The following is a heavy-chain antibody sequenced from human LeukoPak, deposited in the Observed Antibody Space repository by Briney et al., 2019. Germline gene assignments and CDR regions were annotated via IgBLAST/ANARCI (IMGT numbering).Heavy chain of an antibody. CDR1: GGSISSYY. Sequence: SETLSLTCTVSGGSISSYYWSWIRQPPGKGLEWIGYIYYSGSTNYNPSLKSRVTISVDTSKNQFSLKLSSVTAADTAVYYCARGREGSSSWTAGLVDNWGQGILVTVSS. V-gene: IGHV4-59*01. CDR3: ARGREGSSSWTAGLVDN. J-gene: IGHJ4*02. D-gene: IGHD2-2*01. CDR2: IYYSGST.